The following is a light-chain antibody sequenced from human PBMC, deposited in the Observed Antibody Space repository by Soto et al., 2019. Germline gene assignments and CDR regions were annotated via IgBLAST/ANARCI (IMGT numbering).Light chain of an antibody. CDR3: QQYGSSRWT. J-gene: IGKJ1*01. V-gene: IGKV1-5*01. CDR2: DAS. Sequence: EIQMTQSTSTLSASVGDRVTITCRASQSITNRLAWYQQKPGKAPKVLIYDASNLEYGVPSRFSGSGFGTDFTLTISRLEPEDIAVYYCQQYGSSRWTFGQGTKVAIK. CDR1: QSITNR.